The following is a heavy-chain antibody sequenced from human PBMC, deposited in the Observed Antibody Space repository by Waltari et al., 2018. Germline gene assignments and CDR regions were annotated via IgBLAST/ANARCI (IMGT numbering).Heavy chain of an antibody. J-gene: IGHJ4*02. CDR2: ISGSAGNT. CDR1: GFTFSSYA. CDR3: AKGVRYSSSAVDY. V-gene: IGHV3-23*04. Sequence: EVQLVESGGGLVQPGESLRLSCAASGFTFSSYAMCWVRRAPGKGLEWVSGISGSAGNTYYADSVKGRFTISRDNTKNALYLQMNSLRGEDTAVYYCAKGVRYSSSAVDYWGQGTLVTVSS. D-gene: IGHD6-6*01.